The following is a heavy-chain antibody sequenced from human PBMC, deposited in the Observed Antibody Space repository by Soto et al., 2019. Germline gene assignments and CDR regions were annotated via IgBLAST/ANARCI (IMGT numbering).Heavy chain of an antibody. V-gene: IGHV4-39*01. CDR1: GGSISSSIYY. D-gene: IGHD2-15*01. J-gene: IGHJ6*02. CDR3: ARGSWEVVPFIDYGMDV. Sequence: SETLSLTFTVSGGSISSSIYYWGWIRQPPGKGLEWIGSIYYSGSTYYNPSLKSRVTISVDTSKNQFSLKLSSVTAADTAVYYCARGSWEVVPFIDYGMDVWGQGTTVT. CDR2: IYYSGST.